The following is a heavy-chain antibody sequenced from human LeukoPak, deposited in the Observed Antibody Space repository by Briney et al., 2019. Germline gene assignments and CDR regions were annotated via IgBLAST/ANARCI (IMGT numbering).Heavy chain of an antibody. Sequence: PGRSLRLSCAASGFTFSSYGMHWVRQAPGKGLEWVALIWYDGSNKYYADSVKGRFTISRDNSKNTVYLQMNSLRAEDTAVYYCASRRGGTVGDYWGQGTLLTVSS. CDR3: ASRRGGTVGDY. D-gene: IGHD2-8*02. CDR1: GFTFSSYG. CDR2: IWYDGSNK. J-gene: IGHJ4*02. V-gene: IGHV3-33*01.